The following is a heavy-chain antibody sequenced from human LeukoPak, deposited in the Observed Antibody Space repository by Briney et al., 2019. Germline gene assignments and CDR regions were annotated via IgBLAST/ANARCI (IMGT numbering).Heavy chain of an antibody. V-gene: IGHV3-21*01. CDR3: ARVGPEAAAGMGNAFDI. D-gene: IGHD6-13*01. CDR1: GFTFSSYS. Sequence: GGSLRLSCAASGFTFSSYSMNWVRQAPGKGLEWVSSISSSSSYIYYADSVKGRFTISRDNATNSLYLQMNRLRAEDTAVYYCARVGPEAAAGMGNAFDIWGQGTMVTVSS. J-gene: IGHJ3*02. CDR2: ISSSSSYI.